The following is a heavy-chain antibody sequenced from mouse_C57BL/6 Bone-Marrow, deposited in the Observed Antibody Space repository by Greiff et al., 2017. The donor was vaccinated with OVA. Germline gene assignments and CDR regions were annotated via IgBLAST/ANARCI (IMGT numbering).Heavy chain of an antibody. V-gene: IGHV1-82*01. D-gene: IGHD4-1*01. Sequence: QVQLKESGPELVKPGASVKISCKASGYAFSSSWMNWVKQRPGKGLEWIGRIYPGDGDTNYNGKFKGKATLTADKYSSTAYMQLSSLTSEDSAVYFCAKLDLFAYWGQGTLVTVSA. CDR1: GYAFSSSW. J-gene: IGHJ3*01. CDR3: AKLDLFAY. CDR2: IYPGDGDT.